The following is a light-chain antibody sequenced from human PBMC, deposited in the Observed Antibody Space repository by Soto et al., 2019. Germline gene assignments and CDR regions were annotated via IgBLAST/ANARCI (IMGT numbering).Light chain of an antibody. V-gene: IGKV1-12*01. CDR3: QQGKGFPLT. J-gene: IGKJ4*01. Sequence: DIQMAQSPSSVSAFVGDRVAVTCRASQDITTWLAWYQKKPGEAPRLLIYAASSLYSGVPTRFSGSGTGTEFTLTISNLQPEDSAIYYCQQGKGFPLTFGGGTNVEIK. CDR1: QDITTW. CDR2: AAS.